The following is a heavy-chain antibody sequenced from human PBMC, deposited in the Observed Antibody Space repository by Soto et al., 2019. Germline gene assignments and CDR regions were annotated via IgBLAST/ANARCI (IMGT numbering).Heavy chain of an antibody. CDR3: ASSIAAAGTEGYNWFDP. V-gene: IGHV4-38-2*01. D-gene: IGHD6-13*01. CDR2: IYHSGST. J-gene: IGHJ5*02. CDR1: GYSISSGYY. Sequence: SDTLSLTCAVSGYSISSGYYWGWIRQPPGKGLEWIGSIYHSGSTYYNPSLKSRVTISVDTSKNQFSLELSSVTAADTAVYYCASSIAAAGTEGYNWFDPWGQGTLVTVSS.